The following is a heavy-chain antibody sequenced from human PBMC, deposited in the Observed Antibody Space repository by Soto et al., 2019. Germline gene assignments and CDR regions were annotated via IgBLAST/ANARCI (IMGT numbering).Heavy chain of an antibody. D-gene: IGHD4-17*01. Sequence: QITLKESGPTLVKPTQTLTLTCTFSGFSLSTGGLGVGWLRQPPGRALEWLADIYWNDDKRYNPSQKSRLTITKDTSKNQVVLTMTNMDPVDTATYYCAHRGYGDYPRDNWFDPWGQGTLVTVSS. J-gene: IGHJ5*02. CDR1: GFSLSTGGLG. CDR2: IYWNDDK. V-gene: IGHV2-5*01. CDR3: AHRGYGDYPRDNWFDP.